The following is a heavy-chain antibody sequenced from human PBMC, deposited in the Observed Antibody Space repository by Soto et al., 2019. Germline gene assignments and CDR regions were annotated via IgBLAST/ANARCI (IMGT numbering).Heavy chain of an antibody. V-gene: IGHV1-18*01. CDR1: GYTFTSYG. CDR3: ARDSAWLRHTNWFDP. CDR2: ISAYNGNT. Sequence: ASVKVSCKASGYTFTSYGISWVRQAPGQGLEWMGWISAYNGNTNYAQKLQGRVTMTADTSTSTAYMELRSLRSDGTAVYYCARDSAWLRHTNWFDPWGQGTLVTVSS. D-gene: IGHD5-12*01. J-gene: IGHJ5*02.